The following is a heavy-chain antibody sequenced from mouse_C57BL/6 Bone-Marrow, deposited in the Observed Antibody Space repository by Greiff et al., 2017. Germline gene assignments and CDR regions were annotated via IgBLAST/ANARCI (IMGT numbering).Heavy chain of an antibody. CDR3: ERSAYGTYWCFDD. J-gene: IGHJ1*03. CDR2: ISYSGST. Sequence: EVQLQEPGPGLAKPSQSLSLTCSATGYSFTSYYWNWIRKFPGNKLEYMGYISYSGSTYYNPSPKSRISITREASKNQPYLQLNSVTTEDTAAYYGERSAYGTYWCFDDWGTGTTVTVSS. V-gene: IGHV3-8*01. D-gene: IGHD1-2*01. CDR1: GYSFTSYY.